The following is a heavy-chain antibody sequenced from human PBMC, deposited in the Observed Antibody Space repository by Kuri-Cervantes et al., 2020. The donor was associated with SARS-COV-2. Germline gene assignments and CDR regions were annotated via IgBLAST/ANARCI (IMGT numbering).Heavy chain of an antibody. CDR3: ARHKDYGDYLGAFDI. CDR1: GGSISSSSYY. CDR2: IYYSGST. D-gene: IGHD4-17*01. Sequence: GSLRLSCTVSGGSISSSSYYWGWIRQPPGKGLEWIGSIYYSGSTYYNPSLKSRVTISVDTSKNQFSLKLSSVTVADTAVYYCARHKDYGDYLGAFDIWGQGTMVTVSS. V-gene: IGHV4-39*01. J-gene: IGHJ3*02.